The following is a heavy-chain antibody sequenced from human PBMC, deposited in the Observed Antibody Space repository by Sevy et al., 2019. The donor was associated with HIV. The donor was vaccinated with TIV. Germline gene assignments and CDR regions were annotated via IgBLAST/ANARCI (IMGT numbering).Heavy chain of an antibody. V-gene: IGHV3-23*01. CDR1: GFIFSNYP. Sequence: GGSLRLSCAASGFIFSNYPMSWVRHSPGKGLEWVSDISAGGTTTYYADSVEGRFTISRDNSKNTVSLQMNSLGAEDKAIYYCAKRYCSTITCYDDDFWNPYYFYGLDVWGQGISVTVSS. D-gene: IGHD2-2*01. CDR3: AKRYCSTITCYDDDFWNPYYFYGLDV. J-gene: IGHJ6*02. CDR2: ISAGGTTT.